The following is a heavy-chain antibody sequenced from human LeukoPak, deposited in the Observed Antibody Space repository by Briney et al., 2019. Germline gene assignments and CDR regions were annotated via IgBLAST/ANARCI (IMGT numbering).Heavy chain of an antibody. Sequence: PGGSLRLSCAASGFTFSSYWMSWVRQAPGKGLEWVSSISSSSSYIYYADSVKGRFTISRDNAKNSLYLQMNSLRAEDTAVYYCARDLYGTPAFDIWGQGTMVTVSS. CDR2: ISSSSSYI. D-gene: IGHD2-8*01. V-gene: IGHV3-21*01. CDR1: GFTFSSYW. J-gene: IGHJ3*02. CDR3: ARDLYGTPAFDI.